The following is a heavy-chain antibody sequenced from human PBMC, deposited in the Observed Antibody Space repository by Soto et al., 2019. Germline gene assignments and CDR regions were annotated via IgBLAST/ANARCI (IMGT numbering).Heavy chain of an antibody. V-gene: IGHV3-7*01. CDR1: GFTFSTFW. CDR3: ARNPWGVAGIDF. Sequence: DVQVVESGGGLVQPGGSLRLSCAASGFTFSTFWMSWVRQAPGKGLEWVANIKPGGSEKYYVDSVKGRFTISRDDATNSLYLQMNSLRAEDTAIYYCARNPWGVAGIDFWGQGTLVTVSS. J-gene: IGHJ1*01. D-gene: IGHD6-19*01. CDR2: IKPGGSEK.